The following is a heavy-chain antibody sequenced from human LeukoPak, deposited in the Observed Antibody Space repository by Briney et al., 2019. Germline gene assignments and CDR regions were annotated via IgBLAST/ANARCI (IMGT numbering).Heavy chain of an antibody. D-gene: IGHD3-22*01. CDR3: ARGPLGDSSDQDDY. J-gene: IGHJ4*02. CDR1: GYTFTSYD. V-gene: IGHV1-8*01. Sequence: ASVKVSCKASGYTFTSYDINWVRQATGQGLEWMGWMNPNSGNTGYAQKFQGRVTMTRNTSIGTAYMELSSLRSEDTAVYYCARGPLGDSSDQDDYWGQGTLVTVSP. CDR2: MNPNSGNT.